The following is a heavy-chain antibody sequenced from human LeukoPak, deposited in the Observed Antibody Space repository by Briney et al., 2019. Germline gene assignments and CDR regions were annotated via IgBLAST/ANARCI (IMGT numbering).Heavy chain of an antibody. CDR1: GFTFSSYS. CDR3: ATYDSSGYFDY. V-gene: IGHV3-48*01. J-gene: IGHJ4*02. Sequence: GSLRLSCAASGFTFSSYSMNWVRQAPGKGLEWVSYISIIRSTIYYADSVRGRFTISRDNAKNSLYLQMNSLRAEDTAVYYCATYDSSGYFDYWGQGTLVTVSS. CDR2: ISIIRSTI. D-gene: IGHD3-22*01.